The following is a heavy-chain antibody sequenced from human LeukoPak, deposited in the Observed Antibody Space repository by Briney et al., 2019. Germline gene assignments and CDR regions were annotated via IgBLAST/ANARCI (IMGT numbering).Heavy chain of an antibody. V-gene: IGHV3-53*01. CDR1: GFTFVRNC. CDR3: PRGSPERDGVQRRPDY. Sequence: GGSLRLPCAALGFTFVRNCMSWVRQAPGKGLEWVSVIYSGGSTYYADSVKGRFTISRDNYKNTLYLQMTSLRAEDTAVYYRPRGSPERDGVQRRPDYWGQGTLVTVSS. D-gene: IGHD4-17*01. J-gene: IGHJ4*02. CDR2: IYSGGST.